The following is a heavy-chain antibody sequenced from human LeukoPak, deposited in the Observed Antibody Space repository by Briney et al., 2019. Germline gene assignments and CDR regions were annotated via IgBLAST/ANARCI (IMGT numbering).Heavy chain of an antibody. CDR1: GGSNSSYY. V-gene: IGHV4-59*01. D-gene: IGHD3-10*01. CDR3: ARGRGGYYGSGSYYAALDI. CDR2: IYYSGST. J-gene: IGHJ3*02. Sequence: SETLSLTCTVSGGSNSSYYWSWIRQPPGKGLEWIGYIYYSGSTNYNPSLKSRVTISVDTSKNQFSLKLSSVTAADTAVYYCARGRGGYYGSGSYYAALDIWGQGTMVTVSS.